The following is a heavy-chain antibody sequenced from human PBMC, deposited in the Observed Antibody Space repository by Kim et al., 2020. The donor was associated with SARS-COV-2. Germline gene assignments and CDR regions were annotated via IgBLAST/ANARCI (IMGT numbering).Heavy chain of an antibody. J-gene: IGHJ6*02. V-gene: IGHV4-31*03. CDR2: IYYSGTT. CDR1: GGPISSGGYY. Sequence: SETLSLTCTVSGGPISSGGYYWSWIRQHPGMGLEWIGYIYYSGTTYYNPSHKSRVTISVDTSKNQFSLKRSVVTAADTALYYCARAHRTIFGVVEYMDAWGQGATVTVSS. CDR3: ARAHRTIFGVVEYMDA. D-gene: IGHD3-3*01.